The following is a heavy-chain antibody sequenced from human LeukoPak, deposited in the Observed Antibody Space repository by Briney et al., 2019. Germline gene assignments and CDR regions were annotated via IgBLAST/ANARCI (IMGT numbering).Heavy chain of an antibody. J-gene: IGHJ5*02. Sequence: SETLSLTCTVSGGSISSYYCSWIRQPPGKGLEWIGYIYYSGDTNYNPSLQSRVTVSVDTSKNQFSLKLTSVTAADTAVYYCVRGPYGSGISNWFDPWGQGTLVIVSS. CDR2: IYYSGDT. CDR1: GGSISSYY. V-gene: IGHV4-59*01. CDR3: VRGPYGSGISNWFDP. D-gene: IGHD3-10*01.